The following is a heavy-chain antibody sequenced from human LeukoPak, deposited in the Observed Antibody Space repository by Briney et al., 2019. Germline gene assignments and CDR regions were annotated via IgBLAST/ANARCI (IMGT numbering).Heavy chain of an antibody. CDR1: GGTFSSYA. J-gene: IGHJ1*01. D-gene: IGHD3-22*01. CDR3: ARDHYYDKGLDLLH. CDR2: IIPIFGTA. V-gene: IGHV1-69*13. Sequence: GASVKVSCKASGGTFSSYAISWVRQAPGQGLEWMGGIIPIFGTANYAQKFQGRVTITADESTSTAYMELSSLRSEDTAVYYCARDHYYDKGLDLLHWGQGTLVTVSS.